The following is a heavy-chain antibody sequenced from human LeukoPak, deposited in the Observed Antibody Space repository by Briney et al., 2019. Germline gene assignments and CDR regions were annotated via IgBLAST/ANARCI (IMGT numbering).Heavy chain of an antibody. V-gene: IGHV4-59*01. CDR1: GGSISSYY. CDR2: IYYSGST. D-gene: IGHD3-10*01. J-gene: IGHJ3*02. Sequence: PSETLSPTCTVSGGSISSYYWSWIRQPPGKGLEWIGYIYYSGSTNYNPSLKSRVTISVDTSKNQFSLKLSSVTAADTAVYYCARDYGSGSDAFDIWGQGTMVTVSS. CDR3: ARDYGSGSDAFDI.